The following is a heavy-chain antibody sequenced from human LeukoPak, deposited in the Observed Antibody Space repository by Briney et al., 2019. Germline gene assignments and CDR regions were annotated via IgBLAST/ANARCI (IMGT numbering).Heavy chain of an antibody. CDR3: ARSSSGWYAVFDY. CDR2: IYYSGST. Sequence: TSETLSLTCTVSGGSISSYYWSWIRQPPGKGLEWIGYIYYSGSTNYNPSLKSRVTISVDTSKNQLSLKLSSVTAADTAVYYCARSSSGWYAVFDYWGQGTLVTVSS. CDR1: GGSISSYY. J-gene: IGHJ4*02. V-gene: IGHV4-59*01. D-gene: IGHD6-19*01.